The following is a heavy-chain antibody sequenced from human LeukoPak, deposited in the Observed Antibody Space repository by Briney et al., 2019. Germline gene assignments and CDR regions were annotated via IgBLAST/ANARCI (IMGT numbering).Heavy chain of an antibody. CDR2: ISSSSSYI. CDR1: GFTFSSYS. V-gene: IGHV3-21*01. Sequence: KPGGSLRHSCAASGFTFSSYSMNWVRQAPGKGLEWVSSISSSSSYIYYADSVKGRFTISRDNAKNSLYLQMNSLRAEDTAVYYCARGTSYYYDSSGYYGHFQHWGQGTLVTVSS. D-gene: IGHD3-22*01. J-gene: IGHJ1*01. CDR3: ARGTSYYYDSSGYYGHFQH.